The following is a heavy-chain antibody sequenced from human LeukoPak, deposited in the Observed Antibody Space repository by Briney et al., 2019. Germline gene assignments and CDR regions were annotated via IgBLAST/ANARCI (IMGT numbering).Heavy chain of an antibody. V-gene: IGHV4-31*03. J-gene: IGHJ4*02. CDR1: GGSISRGGYY. CDR2: IYYSGSS. CDR3: ARLTDYSNYVDY. D-gene: IGHD4-11*01. Sequence: SETLSLTCTVSGGSISRGGYYWSWIRQLPGKGLEWIGYIYYSGSSYYHPSLKSRVTISVDTSKNQFSLKLNSVTAADTAVYYCARLTDYSNYVDYWGQGTLVTVSS.